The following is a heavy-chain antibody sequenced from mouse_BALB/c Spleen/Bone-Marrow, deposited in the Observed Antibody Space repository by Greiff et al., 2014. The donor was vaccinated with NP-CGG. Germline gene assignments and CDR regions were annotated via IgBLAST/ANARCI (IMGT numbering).Heavy chain of an antibody. D-gene: IGHD1-1*01. Sequence: EVQLQQSGAELVKPGASVKLSCTASGFNIKDTYMHWVKQRLEQGLEWIGRIDPANGNTKYDPKFQGKATITADTSSNTAYLQLSSLTSEVTAVYCGAAYCYGSSQFAYWGQGTLVTVSA. J-gene: IGHJ3*01. CDR1: GFNIKDTY. CDR3: AAYCYGSSQFAY. CDR2: IDPANGNT. V-gene: IGHV14-3*02.